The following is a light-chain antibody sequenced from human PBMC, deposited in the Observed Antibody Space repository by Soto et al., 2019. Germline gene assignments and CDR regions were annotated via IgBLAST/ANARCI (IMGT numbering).Light chain of an antibody. Sequence: EIVMTQSPGTLSLSPGERATLSCRASQSVSSYLAWYQQKPGQAPRLLISDASDRATGIPDRFSGSGSGTDFTLTVSTLVPEDFAAYYCQQYGDSPVTVGQGTKGDIK. V-gene: IGKV3-20*01. CDR1: QSVSSY. J-gene: IGKJ1*01. CDR2: DAS. CDR3: QQYGDSPVT.